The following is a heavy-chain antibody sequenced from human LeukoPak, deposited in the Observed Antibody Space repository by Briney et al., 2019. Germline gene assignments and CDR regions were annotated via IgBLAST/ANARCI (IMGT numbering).Heavy chain of an antibody. CDR1: GFTFSSYE. J-gene: IGHJ4*02. D-gene: IGHD1-26*01. CDR2: ISSSGSTI. Sequence: GGSLRLSCAASGFTFSSYEMNWVRQAPGKGLEWVSYISSSGSTIYYADSVEGRFTISRDNAKNSLYLQMNSLRSEDMAVYYCARRSSSGSYYRPFDYWGQGTLVTVSS. CDR3: ARRSSSGSYYRPFDY. V-gene: IGHV3-48*03.